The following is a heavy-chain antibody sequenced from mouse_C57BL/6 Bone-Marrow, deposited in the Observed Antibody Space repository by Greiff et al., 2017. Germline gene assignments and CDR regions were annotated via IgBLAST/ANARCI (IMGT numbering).Heavy chain of an antibody. V-gene: IGHV1-81*01. D-gene: IGHD1-1*01. CDR1: GYTFTSYG. J-gene: IGHJ1*03. Sequence: QVQLQQSGAELARPGASVKLSCKASGYTFTSYGISWVKQRTGQGLEWIGEIYPRSGNTYYNEKFKGKATLTADKSSSTAYMALRSLTSEDSAVYFWARWDLLRRAYWYFDVWGTGTTVTVSS. CDR2: IYPRSGNT. CDR3: ARWDLLRRAYWYFDV.